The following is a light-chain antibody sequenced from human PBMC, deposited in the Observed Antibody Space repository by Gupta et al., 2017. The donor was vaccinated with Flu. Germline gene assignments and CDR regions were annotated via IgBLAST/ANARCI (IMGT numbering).Light chain of an antibody. CDR3: SSYAGINNFVL. Sequence: QSALTQPRSVSGSPGQSVTISCTGATSDFVSWYRQHPGTAPKFIIYDVTKRPPGVPNRFSGSKSGNTASLTISGLQVEDEADYYCSSYAGINNFVLFGGGTKLTVL. CDR2: DVT. V-gene: IGLV2-11*01. J-gene: IGLJ2*01. CDR1: TSDFV.